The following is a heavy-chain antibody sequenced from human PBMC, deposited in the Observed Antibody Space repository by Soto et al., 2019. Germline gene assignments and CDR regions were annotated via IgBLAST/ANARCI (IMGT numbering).Heavy chain of an antibody. CDR3: ARLPYSAYNRHFDY. Sequence: QVQMVESGGGLVKPGGPLRLSCAASGFIFSHYYMGWIRQAPGKGLEWVSYINHTSGNIKYAVSVKGRFTISRDNARNSLYLQMNSLTADDTAMYYCARLPYSAYNRHFDYWGQGTLVTVSS. CDR2: INHTSGNI. V-gene: IGHV3-11*06. CDR1: GFIFSHYY. J-gene: IGHJ4*02. D-gene: IGHD4-4*01.